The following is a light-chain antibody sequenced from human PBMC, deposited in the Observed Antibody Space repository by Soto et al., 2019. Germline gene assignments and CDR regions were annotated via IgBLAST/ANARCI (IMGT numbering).Light chain of an antibody. V-gene: IGKV1-27*01. CDR1: QDISNY. Sequence: DIQMTQSPSSLSASVGDRVTITCRASQDISNYLAWHQQKPGKVPKLLIYAASTLQPGVPSRFSGSGSGTDFTLTISSLQPEDVATYYCQKYDSALWTFGQATKVDI. J-gene: IGKJ1*01. CDR2: AAS. CDR3: QKYDSALWT.